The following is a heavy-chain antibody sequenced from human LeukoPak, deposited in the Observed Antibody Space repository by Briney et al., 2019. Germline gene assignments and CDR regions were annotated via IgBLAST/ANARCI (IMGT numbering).Heavy chain of an antibody. V-gene: IGHV3-30*18. CDR1: GFTFSSYG. CDR3: AKDNVLRSFDY. CDR2: ISYDGSNK. D-gene: IGHD2-8*02. J-gene: IGHJ4*02. Sequence: GRSLRLSCAASGFTFSSYGMHWVRQAPGKGLEWVAVISYDGSNKYYADSVKGRFTISRDNSKNTLYLQMNSLRAEDTAGYYCAKDNVLRSFDYWGQGTLVTVSS.